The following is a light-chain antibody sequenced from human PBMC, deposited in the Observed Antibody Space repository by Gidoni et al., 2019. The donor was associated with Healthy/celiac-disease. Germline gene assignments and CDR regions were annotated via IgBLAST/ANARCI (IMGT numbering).Light chain of an antibody. CDR3: QQHNNWPPEYT. CDR2: GAS. Sequence: PGERATLSCRASQSVSSNLAWYQQKPGQAPRLLIYGASTRATGIPARFSGSGSGTEFTLTISSLQSEDFAVYYCQQHNNWPPEYTFGQGTKLEIK. V-gene: IGKV3-15*01. CDR1: QSVSSN. J-gene: IGKJ2*01.